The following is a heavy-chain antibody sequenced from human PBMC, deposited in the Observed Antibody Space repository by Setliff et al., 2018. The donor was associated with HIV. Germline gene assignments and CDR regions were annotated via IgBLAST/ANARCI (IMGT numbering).Heavy chain of an antibody. Sequence: PSETLSLTCTVSGGSISPYYWSWIRQPPGKGLEWIAWISDSGTTNYNPSLKSRVTISVDPSKNQFSLKLSSVTATDTAMYYCASANWNYLGYWFDPWGQGTLVTVSS. V-gene: IGHV4-59*08. CDR2: ISDSGTT. D-gene: IGHD1-7*01. J-gene: IGHJ5*02. CDR3: ASANWNYLGYWFDP. CDR1: GGSISPYY.